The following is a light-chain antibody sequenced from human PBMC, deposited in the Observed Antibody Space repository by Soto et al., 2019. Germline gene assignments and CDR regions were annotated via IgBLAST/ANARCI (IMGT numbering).Light chain of an antibody. CDR1: QNIIKY. V-gene: IGKV1-39*01. J-gene: IGKJ2*01. Sequence: DIQMTQSPSSLSASVGDRVTITCRTSQNIIKYLNWYQQKPGKAPKFLIYSASTLQTGVTSRFSGGGSGTDFTLTISSLQPEDFATYYCQETYTTPYTFGQGTKLDIK. CDR3: QETYTTPYT. CDR2: SAS.